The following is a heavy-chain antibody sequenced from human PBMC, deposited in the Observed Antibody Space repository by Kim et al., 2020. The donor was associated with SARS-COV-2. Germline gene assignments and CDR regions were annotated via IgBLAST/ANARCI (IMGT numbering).Heavy chain of an antibody. V-gene: IGHV1-69*13. CDR2: IIPIFGTA. CDR1: GGTFSSYA. D-gene: IGHD3-10*01. J-gene: IGHJ5*02. Sequence: SVKVSCKASGGTFSSYAISWVRQAPGQGLEWMGGIIPIFGTANYAQKFQGRVTITADESTSTAYMELSSLRSEDTAVYYCAREALWFGEYMSYNWFDPWGQGTLVTVSS. CDR3: AREALWFGEYMSYNWFDP.